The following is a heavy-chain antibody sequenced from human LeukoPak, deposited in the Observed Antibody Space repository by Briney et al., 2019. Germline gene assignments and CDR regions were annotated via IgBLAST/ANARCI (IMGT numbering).Heavy chain of an antibody. Sequence: GESLKISCKSSGYTFSSYWLGWVRQMPGKGLEWMGIIYPGASDTRYSPSFQGQVTMSADNSITTAYLQWSSLKASDTAMYYCATYKRVGYCGGGNCYSGYFDYWGQGTLVTVSS. D-gene: IGHD2-15*01. J-gene: IGHJ4*02. CDR1: GYTFSSYW. CDR3: ATYKRVGYCGGGNCYSGYFDY. V-gene: IGHV5-51*01. CDR2: IYPGASDT.